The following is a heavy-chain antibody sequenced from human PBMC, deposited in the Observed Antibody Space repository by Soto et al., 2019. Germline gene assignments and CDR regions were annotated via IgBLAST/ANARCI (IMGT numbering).Heavy chain of an antibody. V-gene: IGHV3-30*18. CDR1: GFTFSSYG. J-gene: IGHJ6*03. Sequence: GESLKISCAASGFTFSSYGMHWVRQAPGKGLEWVAVISYDGSNKYYADSVKGRFTISRDNSKNTLYLQMNSLRAEDTAVYYCAKDFLGGSGSYYYMDVWGKGTTVTVSS. CDR3: AKDFLGGSGSYYYMDV. D-gene: IGHD3-10*01. CDR2: ISYDGSNK.